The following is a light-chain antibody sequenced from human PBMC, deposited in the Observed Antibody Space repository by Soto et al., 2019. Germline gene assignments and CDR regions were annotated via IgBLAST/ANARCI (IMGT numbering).Light chain of an antibody. CDR2: GAS. CDR3: QPHGNWPLIT. V-gene: IGKV3-15*01. CDR1: ESVGSN. Sequence: EIVMTKSPATLSVYPGERATLSCRASESVGSNVAWYQQIPGQAPRVLIYGASIRANGIPDRFSGSGSGTAFTLTISSLQSEDFALYHCQPHGNWPLITFGQGTRLEIK. J-gene: IGKJ5*01.